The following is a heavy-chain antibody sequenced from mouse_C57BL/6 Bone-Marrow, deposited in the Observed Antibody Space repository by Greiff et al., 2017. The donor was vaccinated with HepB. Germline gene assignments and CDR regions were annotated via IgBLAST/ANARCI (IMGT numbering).Heavy chain of an antibody. CDR3: ARMDYGYFYWYFDV. J-gene: IGHJ1*03. D-gene: IGHD2-2*01. CDR1: GFSLSTFGMG. V-gene: IGHV8-8*01. CDR2: IWWDDDK. Sequence: QVTLKVCGPGILQPSQTLSLTCSFSGFSLSTFGMGVGWIRQPSGKGLEWLAHIWWDDDKYYNPALKSRLTISKDTSKNQVFLKIANVDTADTATYYCARMDYGYFYWYFDVWGTGTTVTVSS.